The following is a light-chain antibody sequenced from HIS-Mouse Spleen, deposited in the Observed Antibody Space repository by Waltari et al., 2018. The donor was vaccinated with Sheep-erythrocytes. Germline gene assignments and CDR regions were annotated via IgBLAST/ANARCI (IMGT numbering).Light chain of an antibody. V-gene: IGLV6-57*02. J-gene: IGLJ3*02. CDR1: SGSIASTY. CDR3: QSYDSSNSWV. Sequence: NFMLTQPHSVSESPGKTVTISCTGSSGSIASTYVQWYQQRPGSAPTTVIYEDNQRPSGVPDRFSGSIDSSSNSASLTISGLKTEDEADYYCQSYDSSNSWVFGGGTKLTVL. CDR2: EDN.